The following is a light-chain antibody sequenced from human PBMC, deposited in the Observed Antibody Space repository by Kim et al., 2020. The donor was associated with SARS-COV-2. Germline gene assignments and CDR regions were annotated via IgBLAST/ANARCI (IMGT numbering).Light chain of an antibody. J-gene: IGLJ2*01. V-gene: IGLV3-19*01. Sequence: ALGQTGRITCKGDSLRSYYASWYQQKPGQAPVLVIYGKNNRPSGIPDRFSGSSSGNTASLTITGAQAEDEADYYCNSRDSSGNHLVFGGGTKLTVL. CDR3: NSRDSSGNHLV. CDR1: SLRSYY. CDR2: GKN.